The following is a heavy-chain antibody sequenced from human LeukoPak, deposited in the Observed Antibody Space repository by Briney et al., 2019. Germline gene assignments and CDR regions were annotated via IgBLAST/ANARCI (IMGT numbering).Heavy chain of an antibody. Sequence: GGSLRLSCAASGFTFSIYAMSWVRQAPGKGLEWVSGISGSGSTTYYADSVEGRFTISRDDSRNTLYLQMNSLRADDTALYYCAKDRSRYDTTMDYWGQGTLVTVSS. J-gene: IGHJ4*02. CDR2: ISGSGSTT. CDR3: AKDRSRYDTTMDY. V-gene: IGHV3-23*01. D-gene: IGHD5-18*01. CDR1: GFTFSIYA.